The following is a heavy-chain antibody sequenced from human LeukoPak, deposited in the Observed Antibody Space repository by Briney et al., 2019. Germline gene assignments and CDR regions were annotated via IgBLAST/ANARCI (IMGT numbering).Heavy chain of an antibody. V-gene: IGHV3-7*01. CDR2: IKQDGSEK. J-gene: IGHJ4*02. CDR1: GFTFSTYW. CDR3: ARDLAGHYYGSGSSFDY. Sequence: GGSLRLSCAASGFTFSTYWMSWFRQAPGKGLEWVANIKQDGSEKYYVDSMKGRFTISRDNAKNSLFLQMNYLRAEDTAIYYCARDLAGHYYGSGSSFDYWGQGTLVTVSS. D-gene: IGHD3-10*01.